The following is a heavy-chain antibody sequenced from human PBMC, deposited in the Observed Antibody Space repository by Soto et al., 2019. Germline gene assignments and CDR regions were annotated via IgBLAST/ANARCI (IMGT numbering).Heavy chain of an antibody. D-gene: IGHD2-2*01. CDR2: IRSSGSPI. CDR3: TRDPHALDF. J-gene: IGHJ4*02. CDR1: GFIFNSYS. V-gene: IGHV3-48*04. Sequence: PGGSLRLSCAASGFIFNSYSMNWVRQAPGKGLEWIAYIRSSGSPIYYADSVKGRFTISRDNSKTSLYLQMNSLRAEDTAVYYCTRDPHALDFWGLGTLVTVSS.